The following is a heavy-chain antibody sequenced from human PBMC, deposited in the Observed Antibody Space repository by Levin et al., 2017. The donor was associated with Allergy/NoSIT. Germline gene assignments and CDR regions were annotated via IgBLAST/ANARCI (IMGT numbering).Heavy chain of an antibody. Sequence: AGGSLRLSCAASGFTFSSYEMNWVRRAPGKGLEWVSYISSTGSTIYSADSVKGRFTISRDNAKNSLYLHMNSLRAEDTAVYYGARQLGDFWSGYNYVDYWGQGTLVTVSS. D-gene: IGHD3-3*01. J-gene: IGHJ4*02. CDR2: ISSTGSTI. CDR3: ARQLGDFWSGYNYVDY. CDR1: GFTFSSYE. V-gene: IGHV3-48*03.